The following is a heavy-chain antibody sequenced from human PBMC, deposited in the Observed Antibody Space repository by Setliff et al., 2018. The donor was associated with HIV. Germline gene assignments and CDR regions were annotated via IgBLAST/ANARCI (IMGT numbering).Heavy chain of an antibody. CDR1: GGSISGYY. CDR2: VDYRGNT. CDR3: TRQAFGGAPRTPLDS. Sequence: PSETLSLTCTVSGGSISGYYWSWIRQPPGKGLEWIGIVDYRGNTYYSPSFHSRVTVLVDTSKNHFSLILTSVTAADTAVYYCTRQAFGGAPRTPLDSWGQGTLVTVSS. J-gene: IGHJ4*02. V-gene: IGHV4-59*05. D-gene: IGHD3-16*01.